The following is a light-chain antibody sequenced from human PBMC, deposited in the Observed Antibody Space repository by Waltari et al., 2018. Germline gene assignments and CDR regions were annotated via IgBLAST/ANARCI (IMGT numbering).Light chain of an antibody. Sequence: DIQMTQSPSSLSASVVDRVTITCQASKDISNYLNWYQQKPGKAPKLLIYDASNLETGVPSRFSGSGSGTDFTFTISSLQPEDIATYYCQQYDNLLLTFGGGTKVEIK. CDR2: DAS. CDR3: QQYDNLLLT. V-gene: IGKV1-33*01. J-gene: IGKJ4*01. CDR1: KDISNY.